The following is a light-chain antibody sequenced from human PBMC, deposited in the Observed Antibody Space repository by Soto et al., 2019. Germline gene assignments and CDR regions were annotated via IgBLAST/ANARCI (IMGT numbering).Light chain of an antibody. Sequence: QSVLTQPASVSGSPGQSITISCTGTSSDVGSYNLVSWYQQHPGKAPKLMVSEVSKRPSGVSNRFSGSKSGNTASLTISGLQAEDEADYYCCSYAGSTSSVVFGGGTQLTVL. CDR2: EVS. CDR3: CSYAGSTSSVV. V-gene: IGLV2-23*02. CDR1: SSDVGSYNL. J-gene: IGLJ2*01.